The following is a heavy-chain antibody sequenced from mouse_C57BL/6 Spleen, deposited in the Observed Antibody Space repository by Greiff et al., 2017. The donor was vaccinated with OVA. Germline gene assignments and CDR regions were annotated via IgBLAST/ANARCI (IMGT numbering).Heavy chain of an antibody. CDR1: GYAFTNYL. J-gene: IGHJ2*01. D-gene: IGHD1-1*01. CDR2: INPGSGGT. CDR3: ARSGTTVVAPHYYFDY. V-gene: IGHV1-54*01. Sequence: VQLQQSGAELVRPGTSVKVSCKASGYAFTNYLIEWVKQRPGQGLEWIGVINPGSGGTNYNEKFKGKATLTADKSSSTAYMQLSSLTSEDSAVYFCARSGTTVVAPHYYFDYWGQGTTLTVSS.